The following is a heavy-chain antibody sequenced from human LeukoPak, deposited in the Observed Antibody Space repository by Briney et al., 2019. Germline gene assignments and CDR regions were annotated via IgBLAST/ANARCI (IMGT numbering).Heavy chain of an antibody. CDR2: INHSGST. D-gene: IGHD3-22*01. J-gene: IGHJ4*02. V-gene: IGHV4-34*01. CDR3: ARVTGYIVEDYFDY. Sequence: NPSETLSLTCAVHGGSFSGYYWSWIRQPPGKGLEWIGEINHSGSTNYNPSLKSRATISVDTSKNQFSLRLSSVTAADTAVYYCARVTGYIVEDYFDYWGQGTLVTVSS. CDR1: GGSFSGYY.